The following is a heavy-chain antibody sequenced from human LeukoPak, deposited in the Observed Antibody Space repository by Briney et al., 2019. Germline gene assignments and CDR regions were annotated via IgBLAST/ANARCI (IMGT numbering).Heavy chain of an antibody. D-gene: IGHD3-10*01. J-gene: IGHJ6*03. Sequence: SETLSLTCAVYGGSFSGYYWSWIRQPPGKGLEWIGEINHSGSTNYNPSLKSRVTISVDTSKNQFSLKLSSVTATDTAVYYCARRLGRKFGERFYYYHYMDVWGKGTTVTISS. CDR1: GGSFSGYY. V-gene: IGHV4-34*01. CDR3: ARRLGRKFGERFYYYHYMDV. CDR2: INHSGST.